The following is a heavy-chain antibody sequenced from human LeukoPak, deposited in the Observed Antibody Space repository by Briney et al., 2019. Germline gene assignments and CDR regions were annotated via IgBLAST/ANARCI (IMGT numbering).Heavy chain of an antibody. CDR1: GYTFASYY. CDR3: ARDYLSWFGELGNWFDP. CDR2: INPSGGST. J-gene: IGHJ5*02. D-gene: IGHD3-10*01. Sequence: GASVKVSCKASGYTFASYYMHWVRQAPGQGLEWMGIINPSGGSTSYAQKFQGRVTMTRDMSTSTVYMELSSLRSEDTAVYYCARDYLSWFGELGNWFDPWGQGTLVTVSS. V-gene: IGHV1-46*01.